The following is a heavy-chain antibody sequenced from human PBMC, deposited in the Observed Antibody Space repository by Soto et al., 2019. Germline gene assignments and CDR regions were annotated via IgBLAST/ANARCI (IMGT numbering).Heavy chain of an antibody. V-gene: IGHV1-69*13. D-gene: IGHD2-15*01. J-gene: IGHJ6*02. Sequence: SVKVSCKASGGTFSSYAISWVRQAPGQGLEWMGGIIPIFGTANYAQKFQGRVTITADESTSTAYMELSSLRSEDTAVYYCASGDIVVVVAAITPDYGMDVWGQGTTVTVSS. CDR1: GGTFSSYA. CDR2: IIPIFGTA. CDR3: ASGDIVVVVAAITPDYGMDV.